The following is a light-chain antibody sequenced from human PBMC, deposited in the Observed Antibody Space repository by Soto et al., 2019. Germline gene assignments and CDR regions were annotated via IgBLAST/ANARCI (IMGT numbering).Light chain of an antibody. J-gene: IGKJ5*01. CDR3: QKFNTAPLT. V-gene: IGKV1-27*01. CDR2: SAS. CDR1: QDISVY. Sequence: DIQMTQSPSSLSASVGDRVTITCRASQDISVYLAWYQQKPGKVPILLIYSASTLQSEVPSRFSGSGSGTDFTLTISSLQPEDVATYFCQKFNTAPLTFGQGTRLEIK.